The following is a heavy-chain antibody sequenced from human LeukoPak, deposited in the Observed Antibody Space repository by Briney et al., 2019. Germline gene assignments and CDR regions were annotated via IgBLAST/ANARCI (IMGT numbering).Heavy chain of an antibody. D-gene: IGHD6-25*01. CDR2: IYHTGST. CDR3: ARRGRNSSGWQDYL. J-gene: IGHJ4*02. V-gene: IGHV4-59*02. CDR1: GGSVSSYY. Sequence: PSETLSLTCTVSGGSVSSYYWSWIRQPPGKGLEWIANIYHTGSTNYNPSLSSRVTISIDTAKNQFSLKLTSVTAADTAVYYCARRGRNSSGWQDYLWGQGTLVTVSS.